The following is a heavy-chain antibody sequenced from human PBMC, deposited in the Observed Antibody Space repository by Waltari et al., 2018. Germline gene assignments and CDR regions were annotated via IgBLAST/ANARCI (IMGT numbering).Heavy chain of an antibody. CDR3: ARGVAVAGYYYYYYMDV. Sequence: QVQLQESGPGLVKPSQTLSLTCTVSGGSISSGSYYWSWIRQPAGKGLEWIGRIYTSGSTNYNPSLKSRVTISVDTSKNQFSLKLSSVTAADTAVYYCARGVAVAGYYYYYYMDVWGKGTTVTVSS. D-gene: IGHD6-19*01. CDR2: IYTSGST. V-gene: IGHV4-61*02. J-gene: IGHJ6*03. CDR1: GGSISSGSYY.